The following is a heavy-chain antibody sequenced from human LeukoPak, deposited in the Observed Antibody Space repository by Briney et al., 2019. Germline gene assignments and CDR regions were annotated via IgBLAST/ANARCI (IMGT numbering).Heavy chain of an antibody. CDR2: IYDSGST. CDR1: GGSISSYY. Sequence: SETLSLTCSVSGGSISSYYWSWIRQSPGKGLEWIGYIYDSGSTNYNPSLKSRVTISVDTSKNQFSLKLSSVTAADTAVYYCARVRSPGDVVVTATSAYYFDYWGQGTLVTVSS. V-gene: IGHV4-59*01. CDR3: ARVRSPGDVVVTATSAYYFDY. J-gene: IGHJ4*02. D-gene: IGHD2-21*02.